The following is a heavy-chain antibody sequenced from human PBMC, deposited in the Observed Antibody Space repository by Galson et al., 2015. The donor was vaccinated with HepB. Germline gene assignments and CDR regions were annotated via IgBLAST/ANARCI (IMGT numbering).Heavy chain of an antibody. V-gene: IGHV3-30*04. CDR2: ISYDGSNK. Sequence: SLRLSCAASGFTFSSYAFHWVRQAPGKGLEWVAAISYDGSNKNYADSVKGRFTISRDESRNTLHLQMNSLRAEDTAIYYCARDKDPSRTWVDGLIYYGLAVWGQGTTVTVSS. CDR3: ARDKDPSRTWVDGLIYYGLAV. J-gene: IGHJ6*02. D-gene: IGHD6-13*01. CDR1: GFTFSSYA.